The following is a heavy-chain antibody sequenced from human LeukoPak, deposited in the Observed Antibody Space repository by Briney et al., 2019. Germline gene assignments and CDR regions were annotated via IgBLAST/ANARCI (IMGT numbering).Heavy chain of an antibody. D-gene: IGHD3-16*01. CDR2: ISSSSSTI. CDR1: GFTFSSYA. V-gene: IGHV3-48*04. J-gene: IGHJ4*02. Sequence: GGSLRLSCAASGFTFSSYAMSWVRQAPGKGLEWVSYISSSSSTIHYADSVRGRFSISRDNAENSLYLQMNSLRVEDTAVYYCARGLGGRFDYWGQGILVTVSS. CDR3: ARGLGGRFDY.